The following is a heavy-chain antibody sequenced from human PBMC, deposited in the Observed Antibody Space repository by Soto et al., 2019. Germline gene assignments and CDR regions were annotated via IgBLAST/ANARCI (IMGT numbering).Heavy chain of an antibody. D-gene: IGHD3-22*01. V-gene: IGHV1-2*02. Sequence: ASVQVSCKASGYTFTGYYMHWVRQAPGQGLEWMGWINPNSGGTNYAQKFQGRVTMTRDTSISTAYMELSRLRSDDTAVYYCARGAIYYYDSSGPEDVWGQGTTVTVSS. J-gene: IGHJ6*02. CDR3: ARGAIYYYDSSGPEDV. CDR2: INPNSGGT. CDR1: GYTFTGYY.